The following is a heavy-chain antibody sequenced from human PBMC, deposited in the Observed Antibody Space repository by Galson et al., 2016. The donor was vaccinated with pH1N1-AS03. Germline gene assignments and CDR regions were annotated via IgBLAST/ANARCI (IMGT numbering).Heavy chain of an antibody. CDR3: AKDGGSSGFDFDY. CDR2: ITGSDVTT. V-gene: IGHV3-23*01. D-gene: IGHD5-12*01. CDR1: GFTFSGYS. J-gene: IGHJ4*02. Sequence: SLRLSCAASGFTFSGYSMNWVRQAPGKGLEWVSYITGSDVTTYADSVKGRFSISRDNSKNMLYLQMNSLRAEDTAVYYCAKDGGSSGFDFDYWGLGTLVTVSS.